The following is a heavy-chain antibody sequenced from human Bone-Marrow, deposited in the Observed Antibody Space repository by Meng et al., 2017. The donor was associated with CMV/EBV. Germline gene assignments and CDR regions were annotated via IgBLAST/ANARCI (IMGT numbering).Heavy chain of an antibody. CDR3: ARDPPYHDFWSVYYYFDY. Sequence: ASVKVSCKASGYTFTGYYMHWVRQAPGQGLEWMGWISAYNGYTNYAQKLQDRVIMTIDTSTTTAYMELRSLRSDDTAVYYCARDPPYHDFWSVYYYFDYWGQGTLVTVSS. CDR2: ISAYNGYT. J-gene: IGHJ4*02. CDR1: GYTFTGYY. D-gene: IGHD3-3*01. V-gene: IGHV1-18*04.